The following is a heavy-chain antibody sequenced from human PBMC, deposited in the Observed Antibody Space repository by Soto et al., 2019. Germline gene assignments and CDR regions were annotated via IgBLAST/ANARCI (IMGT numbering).Heavy chain of an antibody. V-gene: IGHV3-7*01. CDR3: ARGRMVRGVTFYYYYYMDV. D-gene: IGHD3-10*01. J-gene: IGHJ6*03. Sequence: EVQLVESGGGLVQSGGSLRLSCAASGFTFSFYWMSWVRQAPGKGLEWVANIKEDGSEKYYVDSVKGRFTISRDNAKNSLYLQMNSLRAEDTAVYYCARGRMVRGVTFYYYYYMDVWGKGTTVTVS. CDR2: IKEDGSEK. CDR1: GFTFSFYW.